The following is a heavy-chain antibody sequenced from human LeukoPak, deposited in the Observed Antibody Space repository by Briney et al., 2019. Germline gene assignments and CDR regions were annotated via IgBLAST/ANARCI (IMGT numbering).Heavy chain of an antibody. CDR1: GGSISSSNW. V-gene: IGHV4-4*02. D-gene: IGHD3-22*01. J-gene: IGHJ4*02. Sequence: PSETLSLTCAVSGGSISSSNWWSWVRQPPGKGLEWIGEIYHSGSTDYNPSLKSRVTISVDTSKNQFSLKLSSVTAADTAVYYCASRDSYYDPYIFDYWGQGTLVTVSS. CDR2: IYHSGST. CDR3: ASRDSYYDPYIFDY.